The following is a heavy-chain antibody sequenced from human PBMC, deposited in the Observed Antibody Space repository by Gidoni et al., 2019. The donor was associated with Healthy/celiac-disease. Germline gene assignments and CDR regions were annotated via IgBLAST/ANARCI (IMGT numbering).Heavy chain of an antibody. CDR3: ARVRPGNYYDSSGYYPGGYFDY. Sequence: QVQLQESGPGLVKPSQTLSLTCTVSGGSISSGAYYWRWIRQHPGKGLEWIGYIYYSGSTYYNPSLKSRVAISVDTSKNQFSLKLSSVTAADTAVYYCARVRPGNYYDSSGYYPGGYFDYWGQGTLVTVSS. J-gene: IGHJ4*02. D-gene: IGHD3-22*01. CDR1: GGSISSGAYY. V-gene: IGHV4-31*03. CDR2: IYYSGST.